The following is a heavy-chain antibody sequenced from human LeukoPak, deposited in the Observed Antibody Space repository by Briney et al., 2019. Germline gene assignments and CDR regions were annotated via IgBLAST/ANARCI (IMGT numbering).Heavy chain of an antibody. CDR3: AKVEYSSGWSYYYYYYMDV. V-gene: IGHV3-30*02. J-gene: IGHJ6*03. CDR2: IRYDGSNK. CDR1: GFTFSSYG. D-gene: IGHD6-19*01. Sequence: GGSLRLSCAASGFTFSSYGMHWVRQAPGKGLEWVAFIRYDGSNKYYADSVKGRFTISRDNSKNTLYLQMNSLRAEDTAVYYCAKVEYSSGWSYYYYYYMDVWGKGTTVTVPS.